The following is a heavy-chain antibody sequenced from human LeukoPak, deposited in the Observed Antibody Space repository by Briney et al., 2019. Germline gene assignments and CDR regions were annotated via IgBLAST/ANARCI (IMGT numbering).Heavy chain of an antibody. CDR1: GGTFSSYA. CDR2: IIPIFGTA. J-gene: IGHJ3*02. CDR3: ARVFPILAAAGPFDI. V-gene: IGHV1-69*05. D-gene: IGHD6-13*01. Sequence: GASVTVSCKASGGTFSSYAISWVRQAPGQGLEWMGGIIPIFGTANYAQKFQGRVTITTDESTSTAYMELSSLRSEDTAVYYCARVFPILAAAGPFDIWGQGTMVTVSS.